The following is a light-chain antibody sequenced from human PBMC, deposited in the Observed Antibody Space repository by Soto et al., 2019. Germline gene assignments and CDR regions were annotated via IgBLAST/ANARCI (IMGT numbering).Light chain of an antibody. Sequence: DSVMTQSPDSLAVSLGERATINCKSSQSVLYSSNNKNYLAWYQQKAGQPPNLIIYWASTRKSGVPDRFSGSGSVTDFTLTISSLQAEDVAVYYCHQYYPTPWTFGQGTRVELK. CDR3: HQYYPTPWT. V-gene: IGKV4-1*01. J-gene: IGKJ1*01. CDR1: QSVLYSSNNKNY. CDR2: WAS.